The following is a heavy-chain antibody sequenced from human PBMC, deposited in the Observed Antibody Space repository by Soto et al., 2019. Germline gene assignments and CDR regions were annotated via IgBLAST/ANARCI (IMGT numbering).Heavy chain of an antibody. D-gene: IGHD3-3*01. Sequence: GESRKISCAASGFTFSSYGMHWVRQAPGKGLEWVAVIWYDGSNKYYADSVKGRFTISRDNSKNTLYLQMNSLRAEDTAVYYCARDALTISSFDPWGQGTLVTVSS. V-gene: IGHV3-33*01. CDR2: IWYDGSNK. J-gene: IGHJ5*02. CDR1: GFTFSSYG. CDR3: ARDALTISSFDP.